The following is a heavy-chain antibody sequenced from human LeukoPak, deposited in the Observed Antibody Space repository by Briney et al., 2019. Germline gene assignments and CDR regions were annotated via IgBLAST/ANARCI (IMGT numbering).Heavy chain of an antibody. D-gene: IGHD3-3*01. J-gene: IGHJ4*02. CDR1: GFTFINAW. V-gene: IGHV3-15*01. CDR3: TTDPVLRFLEGDY. Sequence: GGSLRLSCAASGFTFINAWMAWVRQAPGKGLEWVGRIKSKTDGGTTDYAAPVKGRFTISRDDSKNTLYLQMNSLKTEDTAVYYCTTDPVLRFLEGDYWGQGTLVTVSS. CDR2: IKSKTDGGTT.